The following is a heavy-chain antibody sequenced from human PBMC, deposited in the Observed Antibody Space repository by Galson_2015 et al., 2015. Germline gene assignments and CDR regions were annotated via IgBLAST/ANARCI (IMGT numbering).Heavy chain of an antibody. CDR3: ARRVWNTALVGRWFDP. J-gene: IGHJ5*02. V-gene: IGHV3-53*01. CDR1: GFIVSRNY. Sequence: SLRLSCAASGFIVSRNYMSWVRQAPGKGLEWVSVIYSSDTTYYADSVKGRFTISRDNSKNTLYLQMNSLSAEDTAVYYCARRVWNTALVGRWFDPWGQGTLVTVSS. CDR2: IYSSDTT. D-gene: IGHD1/OR15-1a*01.